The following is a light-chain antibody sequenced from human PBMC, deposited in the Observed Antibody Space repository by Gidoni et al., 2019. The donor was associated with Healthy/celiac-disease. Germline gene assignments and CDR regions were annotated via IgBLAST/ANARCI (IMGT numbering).Light chain of an antibody. CDR2: DAS. V-gene: IGKV3-11*01. J-gene: IGKJ5*01. CDR1: QSVSSY. Sequence: EIVLTQSPATLSLSPGERATLSCRASQSVSSYLAWYQQTPGQAPRLLIYDASNRATGIPARFSGSGSGTDFTLTISSLEPEDFAVYYCQQRSNWPQVTFGQGTRLEIK. CDR3: QQRSNWPQVT.